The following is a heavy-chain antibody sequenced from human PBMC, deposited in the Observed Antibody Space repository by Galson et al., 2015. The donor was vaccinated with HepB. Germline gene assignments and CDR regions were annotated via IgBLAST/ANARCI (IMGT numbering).Heavy chain of an antibody. CDR2: IYWDDDK. Sequence: PALVKPTQTLTLTCTFSGFSLGTSGVGVGWIRQPPGKALEWLALIYWDDDKRYSPSLKSRLTITKDTSKNQVVLTMTNMDPVDTATYYCAHSHQLRFLEWTYHMIGWFDPWGQGTLVTVSS. CDR1: GFSLGTSGVG. D-gene: IGHD3-3*01. J-gene: IGHJ5*02. V-gene: IGHV2-5*02. CDR3: AHSHQLRFLEWTYHMIGWFDP.